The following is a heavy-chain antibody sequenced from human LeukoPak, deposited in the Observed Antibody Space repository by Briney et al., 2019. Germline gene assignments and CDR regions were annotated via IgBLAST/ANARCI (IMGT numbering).Heavy chain of an antibody. D-gene: IGHD6-19*01. Sequence: GGSLRLSCAASGFTFSSYSMNCVRQAPGKGVEWVSSIISSSSYIYYADSVKGGFTISRDNAKKSLYLQMNSLRAEDTAVYYCARVISVAGYDYWGQGTLVTVSS. V-gene: IGHV3-21*01. CDR3: ARVISVAGYDY. CDR1: GFTFSSYS. CDR2: IISSSSYI. J-gene: IGHJ4*02.